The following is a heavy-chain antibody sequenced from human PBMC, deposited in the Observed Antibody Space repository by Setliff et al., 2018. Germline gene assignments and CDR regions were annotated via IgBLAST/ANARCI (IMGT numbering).Heavy chain of an antibody. Sequence: PGGSLRLSCAASGFTFSSYGLHWVRQAPGQGLEWVAFIRYDGSNKYYADSVKGLFTISRDNSKNTLYLQMNSLRAEDTAVYYCAKDLAAMVREILYYYYGMDVWCQGATVTVAS. V-gene: IGHV3-30*02. D-gene: IGHD3-10*01. J-gene: IGHJ6*02. CDR3: AKDLAAMVREILYYYYGMDV. CDR2: IRYDGSNK. CDR1: GFTFSSYG.